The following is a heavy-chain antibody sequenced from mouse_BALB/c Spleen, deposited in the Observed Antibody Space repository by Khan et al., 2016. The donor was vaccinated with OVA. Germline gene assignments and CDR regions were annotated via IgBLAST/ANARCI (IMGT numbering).Heavy chain of an antibody. Sequence: QVQLKESGPGLVAPSQSLSIICTVSGFSLTSYGVHWVRQPPGKGLEWLGVMWAGGSTNYNSALMSRLSISIDNSKGQVFLKMNSLQTDDTAMYYCARPYYGSAWFAYWGQGTLVTVSA. V-gene: IGHV2-9*02. D-gene: IGHD1-1*01. CDR1: GFSLTSYG. CDR2: MWAGGST. CDR3: ARPYYGSAWFAY. J-gene: IGHJ3*01.